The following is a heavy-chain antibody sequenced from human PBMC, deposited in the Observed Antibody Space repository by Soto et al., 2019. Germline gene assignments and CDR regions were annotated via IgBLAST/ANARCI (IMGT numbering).Heavy chain of an antibody. CDR3: ARGRIAARRDLSG. V-gene: IGHV1-69*13. Sequence: SVKVSCKASGGTFSSYAISWVRQAPGQGLEWMGGIIPIFGTANYAQKFQGRVTITADESTSTAYMELSSLRSEDTAVYYCARGRIAARRDLSGWGQGTLVTVSS. CDR1: GGTFSSYA. D-gene: IGHD6-6*01. CDR2: IIPIFGTA. J-gene: IGHJ4*02.